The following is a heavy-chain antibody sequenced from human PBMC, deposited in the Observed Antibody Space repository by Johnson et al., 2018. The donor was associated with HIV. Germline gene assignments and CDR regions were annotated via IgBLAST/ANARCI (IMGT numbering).Heavy chain of an antibody. CDR3: AKDPRYKYGGAFDI. D-gene: IGHD3-16*01. CDR1: GFTFSNYA. J-gene: IGHJ3*02. V-gene: IGHV3-23*04. CDR2: ISGSGANT. Sequence: EVQLVESGGALVQPGGSLRLSCAASGFTFSNYAMSWVRQAPGKGLEWVSAISGSGANTYYADSVKGRFTISRDNSKNKLYLQMNSLTIDDTAVYYCAKDPRYKYGGAFDIWGQGTMVTVSS.